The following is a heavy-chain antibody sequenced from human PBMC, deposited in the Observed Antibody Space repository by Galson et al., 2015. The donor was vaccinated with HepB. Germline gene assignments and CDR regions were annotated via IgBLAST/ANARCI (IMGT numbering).Heavy chain of an antibody. J-gene: IGHJ4*02. D-gene: IGHD3-10*01. CDR3: ARENYGSGSAPFFDY. CDR2: IKQDGSEK. CDR1: GFTFSSYW. V-gene: IGHV3-7*03. Sequence: SLRLSCAASGFTFSSYWMSWVRQAPGKGLEWVANIKQDGSEKYYVDSVKGRFTISRDNAKNSLYLQMNSLRAEDTAVYYCARENYGSGSAPFFDYWGQGTLVTVSS.